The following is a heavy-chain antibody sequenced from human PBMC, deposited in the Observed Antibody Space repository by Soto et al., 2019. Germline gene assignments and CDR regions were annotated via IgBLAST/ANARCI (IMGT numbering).Heavy chain of an antibody. CDR3: ARDGYCCCGSCYSSGAFDI. Sequence: GASVKVSCKASGGTFSSYTISWVRQAPGQGLEWMGRIIPILGIANYAQKFQGRVTITADKSTSTAYMELSSLRSEDTAVYYCARDGYCCCGSCYSSGAFDIWGQGTMVTV. CDR1: GGTFSSYT. CDR2: IIPILGIA. D-gene: IGHD2-15*01. J-gene: IGHJ3*02. V-gene: IGHV1-69*04.